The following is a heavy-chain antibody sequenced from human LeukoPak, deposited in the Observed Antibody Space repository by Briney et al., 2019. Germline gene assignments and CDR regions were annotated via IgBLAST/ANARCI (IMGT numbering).Heavy chain of an antibody. D-gene: IGHD4-17*01. J-gene: IGHJ6*03. CDR2: MNPNSGNT. CDR1: GYTFTSYD. Sequence: ASVKVSCKASGYTFTSYDINWVRQATGQGLEWMGWMNPNSGNTGYAQKFQGRVTMTRNTSISTAYMELSSLRSEDTAVYYCARRYGDYDYYYYYYMDVWGKGTTVTISS. CDR3: ARRYGDYDYYYYYYMDV. V-gene: IGHV1-8*01.